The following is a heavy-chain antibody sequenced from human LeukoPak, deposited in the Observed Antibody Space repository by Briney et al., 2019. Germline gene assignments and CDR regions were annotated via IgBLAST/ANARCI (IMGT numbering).Heavy chain of an antibody. CDR3: ARDLGRGTRGAFDI. CDR1: GYSISTGYY. Sequence: SETLSLTCAVSGYSISTGYYWGWIRQPPGKGLEWIGSIFHSGSTYYNPSLKSRLTISVDTSKNQFSQKLSSVTAADTAVYYCARDLGRGTRGAFDIWGQGTMVTVSS. J-gene: IGHJ3*02. CDR2: IFHSGST. V-gene: IGHV4-38-2*02. D-gene: IGHD1-26*01.